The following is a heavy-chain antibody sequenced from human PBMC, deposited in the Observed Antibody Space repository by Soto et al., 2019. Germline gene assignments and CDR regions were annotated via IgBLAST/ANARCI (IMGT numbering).Heavy chain of an antibody. CDR2: IYYTGTT. Sequence: QVQLQESGPGLVKPSQALSLICTVSGGSISSGGHYWSWTRQHPGKGLEWIGYIYYTGTTYYNPSLRSRLTISVDSSRNQFSLRLSSVTAADTAVYYCAREDETSNYFDYWGQGTLVTVSS. V-gene: IGHV4-31*03. CDR3: AREDETSNYFDY. CDR1: GGSISSGGHY. D-gene: IGHD2-2*01. J-gene: IGHJ4*02.